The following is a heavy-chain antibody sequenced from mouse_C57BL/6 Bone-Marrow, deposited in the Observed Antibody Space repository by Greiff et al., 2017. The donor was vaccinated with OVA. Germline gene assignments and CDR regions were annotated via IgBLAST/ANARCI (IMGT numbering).Heavy chain of an antibody. Sequence: QVQLQQSGAELVKPGASVKLSCKASGYTFTSYWMHWVKQRPGQGLEWIGMIHPNSGSTNYNEKSKSKATLTVDKSSSTAYMQLSSLTSEDSAVYYCARGAYYYGSSPFAYWGQGTLVTVSA. CDR3: ARGAYYYGSSPFAY. D-gene: IGHD1-1*01. V-gene: IGHV1-64*01. J-gene: IGHJ3*01. CDR2: IHPNSGST. CDR1: GYTFTSYW.